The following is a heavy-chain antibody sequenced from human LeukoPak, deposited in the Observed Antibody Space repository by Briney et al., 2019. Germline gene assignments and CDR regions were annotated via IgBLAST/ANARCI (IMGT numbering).Heavy chain of an antibody. J-gene: IGHJ4*02. CDR3: ARQGSGSHKD. CDR1: GGSITGYY. D-gene: IGHD1-26*01. V-gene: IGHV4-59*08. CDR2: IYYSGST. Sequence: SETLSLTCTVSGGSITGYYWSWIRQPPGKGLEWIGYIYYSGSTNYNPSLKSRATISVDTSKNQFSLKLSSVTAADTAVYYCARQGSGSHKDWGQGTLVTVST.